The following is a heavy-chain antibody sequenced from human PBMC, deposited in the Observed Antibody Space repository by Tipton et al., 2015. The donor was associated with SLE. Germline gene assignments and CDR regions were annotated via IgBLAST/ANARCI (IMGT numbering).Heavy chain of an antibody. CDR1: GDSLSVQY. J-gene: IGHJ6*02. V-gene: IGHV4-34*12. D-gene: IGHD2-2*01. CDR3: ARCCSSSTCEPFYFFGMDV. CDR2: VFRGGST. Sequence: TLSLTCSVYGDSLSVQYWSWIRQPPGKGLEWIGEVFRGGSTNYSPSLESRVTITVDMSKNQFSLRLISVTAADTAVYYCARCCSSSTCEPFYFFGMDVWGQGTTVTVSS.